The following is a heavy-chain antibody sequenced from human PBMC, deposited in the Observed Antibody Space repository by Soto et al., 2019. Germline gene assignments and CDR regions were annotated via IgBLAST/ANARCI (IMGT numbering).Heavy chain of an antibody. V-gene: IGHV1-3*01. CDR2: INDGNGNT. CDR1: GYTFTSYA. D-gene: IGHD2-15*01. J-gene: IGHJ2*01. CDR3: GRDFLSVVATPQFSINWNFDL. Sequence: QVQLVQSGAEVKKPGASVKVSCKASGYTFTSYAMHLVRQAPGQRLEWMGWINDGNGNTKYSQKFQGRFTITRDTSARSSYMELRSLRSKDTAVYYWGRDFLSVVATPQFSINWNFDLWGRGSLVTGYS.